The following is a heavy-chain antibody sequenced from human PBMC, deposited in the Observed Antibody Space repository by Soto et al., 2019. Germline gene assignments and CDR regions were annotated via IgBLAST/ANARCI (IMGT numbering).Heavy chain of an antibody. Sequence: GGSLRLSCAASGFTFSSYAMSWVRQAPGKGLEWVSGISGSGVGTYYADSVKGRFTISRDNSKNTLYLQMNSLRAEDTAVYYCAKPPAPYYDILTGYYKGYGFDYWGQGTLVTVSS. CDR1: GFTFSSYA. CDR3: AKPPAPYYDILTGYYKGYGFDY. CDR2: ISGSGVGT. V-gene: IGHV3-23*01. J-gene: IGHJ4*02. D-gene: IGHD3-9*01.